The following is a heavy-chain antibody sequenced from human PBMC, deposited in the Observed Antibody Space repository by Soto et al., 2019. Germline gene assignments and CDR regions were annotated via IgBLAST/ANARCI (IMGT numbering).Heavy chain of an antibody. CDR3: ARSNFGIADAFDI. CDR2: ISSSSSYI. D-gene: IGHD6-13*01. J-gene: IGHJ3*02. Sequence: GGSLRLSCAASGSAFRSYDMNRVRQAPGMDLEWGSIISSSSSYIYYADSVKGRFTISRDNAKNTLYLQMNSLRAEDTAVYYCARSNFGIADAFDIWGQGTMVTVSS. V-gene: IGHV3-21*04. CDR1: GSAFRSYD.